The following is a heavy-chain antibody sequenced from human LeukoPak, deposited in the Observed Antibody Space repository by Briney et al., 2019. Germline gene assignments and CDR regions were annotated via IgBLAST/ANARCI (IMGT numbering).Heavy chain of an antibody. J-gene: IGHJ4*02. V-gene: IGHV4-4*02. CDR1: GGSISSSNW. CDR2: IYHSGRT. CDR3: VRQRGSGTYSFDY. D-gene: IGHD3-10*01. Sequence: PSGTLSLTCAVSGGSISSSNWWSWVRQPPGKGLEWIGEIYHSGRTHYNPSLQSRITISVDTSKNQFSLKLNSVTAADTAMYYCVRQRGSGTYSFDYWGQGTLVTVSS.